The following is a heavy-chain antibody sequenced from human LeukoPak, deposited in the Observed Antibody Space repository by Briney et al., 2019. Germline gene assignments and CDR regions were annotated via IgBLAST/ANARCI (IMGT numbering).Heavy chain of an antibody. V-gene: IGHV3-74*01. CDR2: INSDGRTT. CDR3: ARDLYSGSYQGGFDY. CDR1: GFTFSSFW. D-gene: IGHD1-26*01. J-gene: IGHJ4*02. Sequence: PGGSLRLSCTTSGFTFSSFWMHWVRQAPGKGLVWVSRINSDGRTTNYAGSVKGRFTISRGNSKNTLYLQMNSLRAEDTAVYYCARDLYSGSYQGGFDYWGQGTLVTVSS.